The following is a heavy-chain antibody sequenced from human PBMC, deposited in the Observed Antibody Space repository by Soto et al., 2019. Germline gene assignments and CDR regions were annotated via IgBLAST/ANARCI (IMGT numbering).Heavy chain of an antibody. J-gene: IGHJ6*03. D-gene: IGHD6-6*01. V-gene: IGHV5-51*01. CDR3: ARPVGGIAARPGYYYYYYMDV. CDR1: GYSFTSYW. Sequence: GESLKISCKGSGYSFTSYWIGWVRQMPGKGLEWMGIIYPGDSDTRYSPSFQGEGTISADKSISTAYLQWSSLKASDTDMYYCARPVGGIAARPGYYYYYYMDVWGKGTTVTVSS. CDR2: IYPGDSDT.